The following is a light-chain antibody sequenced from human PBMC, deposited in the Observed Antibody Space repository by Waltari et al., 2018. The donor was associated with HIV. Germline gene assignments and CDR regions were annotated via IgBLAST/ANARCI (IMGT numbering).Light chain of an antibody. CDR3: CSYAGSSTYI. Sequence: QSALTQPASVSGSRGQSVTISCNGTSSDVGKYKLLSWYQHSPGKAPKVVIYDVTDRPSGVSSRFSASKSGNTASLTISGLQPQDEGDYFCCSYAGSSTYIFGSGTLVTVL. CDR2: DVT. J-gene: IGLJ1*01. V-gene: IGLV2-23*02. CDR1: SSDVGKYKL.